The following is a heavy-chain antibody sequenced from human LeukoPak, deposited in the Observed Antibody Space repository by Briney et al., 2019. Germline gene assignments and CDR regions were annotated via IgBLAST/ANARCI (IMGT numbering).Heavy chain of an antibody. CDR2: IWYDGSIQ. Sequence: GGSLRLSCAASGFTFSSYGMHWVRQAPGKGLEWVATIWYDGSIQYYAESVGGRFTISRESSKSTLYLQMNSLRAEDTAVFYCARNDPGNFGMDVWGQGTTVIVSS. CDR3: ARNDPGNFGMDV. D-gene: IGHD1-7*01. J-gene: IGHJ6*02. V-gene: IGHV3-33*01. CDR1: GFTFSSYG.